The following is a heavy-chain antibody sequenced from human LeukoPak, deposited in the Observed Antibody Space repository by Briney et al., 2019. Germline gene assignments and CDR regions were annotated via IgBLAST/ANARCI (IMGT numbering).Heavy chain of an antibody. CDR3: AKDGSIAGAHYFDY. J-gene: IGHJ4*02. D-gene: IGHD6-6*01. Sequence: PGGSLRLSCAASGFTFSSCAMSWVRQAPGKGLEWVSAISGSGGSTYYADSVKGRFTISRDNSKNTLYLQMNSLRAEDTAVYYCAKDGSIAGAHYFDYWGQGTLVTVSS. V-gene: IGHV3-23*01. CDR1: GFTFSSCA. CDR2: ISGSGGST.